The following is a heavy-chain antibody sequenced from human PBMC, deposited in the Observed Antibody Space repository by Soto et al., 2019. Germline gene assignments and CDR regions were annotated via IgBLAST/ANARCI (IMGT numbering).Heavy chain of an antibody. CDR3: ARHHGPTTSENWCDP. CDR1: GYTFFTYD. J-gene: IGHJ5*02. D-gene: IGHD5-12*01. V-gene: IGHV1-18*01. CDR2: ISTYSGDT. Sequence: QVHLVQSGVEVKTPGASVKVSCQASGYTFFTYDISWVRQAPGPGLAWMGWISTYSGDTKYAQKFQGRVTMTTATSTTTAYLELRSLRSDDTAVYYCARHHGPTTSENWCDPWGQGTLVTVSS.